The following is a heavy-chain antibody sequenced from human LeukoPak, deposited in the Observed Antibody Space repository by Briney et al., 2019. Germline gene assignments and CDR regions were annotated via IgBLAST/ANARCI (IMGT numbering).Heavy chain of an antibody. V-gene: IGHV4-34*01. CDR2: INHSGST. Sequence: SETLSLTCAVYGGSFSGYYWSWIRQPPGKGLEWIGEINHSGSTNYNPSLKSRVTISVDTSKNQFPLKLSSVTAADTAVYYCAGGTNLIPTHYYYDSSGFDYWGQGTLVTVSS. CDR1: GGSFSGYY. CDR3: AGGTNLIPTHYYYDSSGFDY. J-gene: IGHJ4*02. D-gene: IGHD3-22*01.